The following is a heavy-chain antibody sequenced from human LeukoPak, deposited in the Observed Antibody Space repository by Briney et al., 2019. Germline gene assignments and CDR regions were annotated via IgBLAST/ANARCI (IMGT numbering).Heavy chain of an antibody. V-gene: IGHV1-2*02. CDR1: GYTFTGYY. D-gene: IGHD6-6*01. CDR2: INPNSGGT. CDR3: ASNPYSSSSPFDY. J-gene: IGHJ4*02. Sequence: ASVKVSCKASGYTFTGYYMHWVRQAPGQGLEWMGWINPNSGGTNYAQKFQGRVTMTRDTSISTAYMELSRLRSDDTAVYYCASNPYSSSSPFDYWGQGTLVTVSS.